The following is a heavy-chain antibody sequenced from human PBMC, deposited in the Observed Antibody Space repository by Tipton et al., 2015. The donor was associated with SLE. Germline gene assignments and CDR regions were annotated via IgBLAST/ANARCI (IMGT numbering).Heavy chain of an antibody. V-gene: IGHV4-34*01. CDR1: GGSFSGHY. D-gene: IGHD2-21*02. CDR3: ARLGVVVTAIDY. Sequence: TLSLTCAVYGGSFSGHYWSWIRQPPGKGLEWIGSIYYSGSTYYNPSLKSRVTISVDTSKNQFSLKLSSVTAADTAVYYCARLGVVVTAIDYWGQGTLVTVSS. CDR2: IYYSGST. J-gene: IGHJ4*02.